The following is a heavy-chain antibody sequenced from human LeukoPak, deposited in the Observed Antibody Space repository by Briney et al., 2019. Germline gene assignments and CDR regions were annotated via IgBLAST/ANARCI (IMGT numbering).Heavy chain of an antibody. CDR1: GGSMNTYF. D-gene: IGHD3-16*01. J-gene: IGHJ6*03. CDR3: ARVAWSGSYVNYSYMDV. Sequence: SETLSLTCTVSGGSMNTYFWSWIRRPPGKGLEWMGYVYHTGSTTYKPSLKSRITISVDTSKNQFSLKLTSVTAADTAVYYCARVAWSGSYVNYSYMDVWGKGTTVTVSS. V-gene: IGHV4-59*01. CDR2: VYHTGST.